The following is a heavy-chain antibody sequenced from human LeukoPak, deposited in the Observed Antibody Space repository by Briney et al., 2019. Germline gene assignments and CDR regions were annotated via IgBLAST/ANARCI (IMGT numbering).Heavy chain of an antibody. Sequence: ASVKVSCKASGYTSTSYYMHWVRQAPGQGLEWMGIINPSGGSTSYAQKFQGRVTMTRDTSTSTVYMELSNLRSEDTAVYYCARGRGLEWLYDYWGQGTLVTVSS. J-gene: IGHJ4*02. D-gene: IGHD3-3*01. V-gene: IGHV1-46*01. CDR1: GYTSTSYY. CDR3: ARGRGLEWLYDY. CDR2: INPSGGST.